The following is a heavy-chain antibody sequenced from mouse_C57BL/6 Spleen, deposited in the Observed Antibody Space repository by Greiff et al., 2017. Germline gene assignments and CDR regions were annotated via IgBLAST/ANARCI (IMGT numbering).Heavy chain of an antibody. J-gene: IGHJ4*01. CDR1: GYTFTSYW. CDR3: ARCYCASSYQYYMDY. D-gene: IGHD1-1*02. V-gene: IGHV1-64*01. CDR2: IHPSGGST. Sequence: QVQLQQPGAELVKPGASVKLSCKASGYTFTSYWMHWVKQRPGHGLEWIGVIHPSGGSTNYNEKFKSKATLTVDKSSSTAYMQLSSLTSEDSAIFDCARCYCASSYQYYMDYWGQGTTVTVSS.